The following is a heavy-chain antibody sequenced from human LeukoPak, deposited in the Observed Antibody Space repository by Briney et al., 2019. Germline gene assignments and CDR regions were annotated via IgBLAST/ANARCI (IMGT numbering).Heavy chain of an antibody. J-gene: IGHJ4*02. Sequence: ASVKVSCKASGYTFTSYGISWVRQAPGQGLEWMGWISAYNGNTNYAQKLQGRVTMTTDTSTSTAYMELRSLRSDDTAVYYCARDWSTSSIAARGSGDYWGKGTLVTVSS. CDR2: ISAYNGNT. CDR1: GYTFTSYG. CDR3: ARDWSTSSIAARGSGDY. D-gene: IGHD6-6*01. V-gene: IGHV1-18*01.